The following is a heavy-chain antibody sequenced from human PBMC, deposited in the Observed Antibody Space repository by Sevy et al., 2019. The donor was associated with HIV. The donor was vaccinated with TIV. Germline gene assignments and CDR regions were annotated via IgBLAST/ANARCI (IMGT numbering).Heavy chain of an antibody. CDR3: VTRGAFPNYGLDV. D-gene: IGHD3-10*01. CDR2: IYSGGNT. J-gene: IGHJ6*02. CDR1: GFIVTEKY. Sequence: GGSLRLSCAASGFIVTEKYMTWVRHVPARGREWVSSIYSGGNTYYRDSVKDRFIISRDTSKNTIYLQMNSLRGDDTGVYYCVTRGAFPNYGLDVWGQGTTVTVSS. V-gene: IGHV3-66*01.